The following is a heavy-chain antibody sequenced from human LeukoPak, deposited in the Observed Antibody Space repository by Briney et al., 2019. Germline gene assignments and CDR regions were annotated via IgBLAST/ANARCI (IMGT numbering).Heavy chain of an antibody. D-gene: IGHD3-10*01. CDR3: AKRGVVIRVILVGFHKEAYYFDS. CDR1: GITLSNYG. Sequence: GGSLRLSCAVSGITLSNYGMSWVRQAPGKGLEWVAGISDSGGRTNYADPVKGRFTISRDNPKNTLYLQMNSLRAEDTAVYFCAKRGVVIRVILVGFHKEAYYFDSWGQGALVSVSS. CDR2: ISDSGGRT. J-gene: IGHJ4*02. V-gene: IGHV3-23*01.